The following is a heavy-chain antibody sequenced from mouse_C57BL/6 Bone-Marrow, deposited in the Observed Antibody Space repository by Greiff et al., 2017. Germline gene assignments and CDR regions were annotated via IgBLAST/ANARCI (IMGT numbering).Heavy chain of an antibody. J-gene: IGHJ1*03. CDR1: GFTFSSYA. CDR2: ISDGGSYT. Sequence: EVKLVESGGGLVKPGGSLKLSCAASGFTFSSYAMSWVRQTPEKRLEWVATISDGGSYTYYPDNVKGRFTISRDTAKNNLYLQMSHLKSEDTAMYYCARGAIPLYFDVWGTGTTVTVSS. CDR3: ARGAIPLYFDV. V-gene: IGHV5-4*03.